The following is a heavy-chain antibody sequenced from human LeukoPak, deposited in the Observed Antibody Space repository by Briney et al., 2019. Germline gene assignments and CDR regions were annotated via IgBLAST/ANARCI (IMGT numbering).Heavy chain of an antibody. V-gene: IGHV3-30*18. CDR3: AKDFLSGGSSWYSDAFDI. D-gene: IGHD6-13*01. J-gene: IGHJ3*02. Sequence: QPGRSLRLSCAASGFTFSSYGMHWVRQAPGKGLEWVAVISYDGSNKYYADSVKGRFTISRDNSENTLYLQMNSLRAEDTAVYYCAKDFLSGGSSWYSDAFDIWGQGTMVTVSS. CDR1: GFTFSSYG. CDR2: ISYDGSNK.